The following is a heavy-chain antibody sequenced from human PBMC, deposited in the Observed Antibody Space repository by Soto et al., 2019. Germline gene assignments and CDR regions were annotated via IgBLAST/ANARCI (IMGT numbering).Heavy chain of an antibody. CDR2: ISYDGSNK. CDR3: AEVPLRFLEWLLPVD. J-gene: IGHJ4*02. CDR1: GFTFSSYG. D-gene: IGHD3-3*01. Sequence: QVQLVESGGGVVQPGRSLRLSCAASGFTFSSYGMHWVRQAPGKGLEWVAVISYDGSNKYYADSVKGRFTISRDNSKNTLYLQMNSLRAEDTAVYYCAEVPLRFLEWLLPVDWGQGTLVTVSS. V-gene: IGHV3-30*18.